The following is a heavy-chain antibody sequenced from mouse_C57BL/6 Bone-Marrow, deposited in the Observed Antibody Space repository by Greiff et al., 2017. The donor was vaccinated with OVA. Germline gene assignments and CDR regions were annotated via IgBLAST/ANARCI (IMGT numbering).Heavy chain of an antibody. CDR2: IHPNSGST. CDR3: ASPHYYGSSLYWYFDV. Sequence: QVQLKQPGAELVKPGASVKLSCKASGHTFTSYWMHWVKQRPGQGLEWIGMIHPNSGSTNYNEKFKSKATLTVDKSSSTAYMQLSSLTSEDSAVYYCASPHYYGSSLYWYFDVWGTGTTVTVSS. J-gene: IGHJ1*03. CDR1: GHTFTSYW. V-gene: IGHV1-64*01. D-gene: IGHD1-1*01.